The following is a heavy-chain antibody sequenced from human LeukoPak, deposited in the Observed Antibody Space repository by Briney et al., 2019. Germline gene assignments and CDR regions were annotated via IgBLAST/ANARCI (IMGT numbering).Heavy chain of an antibody. V-gene: IGHV3-30*03. J-gene: IGHJ4*02. CDR1: GFTFSSYG. Sequence: GGSLRLSCAASGFTFSSYGMHWVRQAPGKGLEWVAVISYDGSNKYYADSVKGRFTISRDNSKNTLYLQMNSLRAEDTAVYYCARDWGSGYYPDWGQGTLVTVSS. D-gene: IGHD3-22*01. CDR2: ISYDGSNK. CDR3: ARDWGSGYYPD.